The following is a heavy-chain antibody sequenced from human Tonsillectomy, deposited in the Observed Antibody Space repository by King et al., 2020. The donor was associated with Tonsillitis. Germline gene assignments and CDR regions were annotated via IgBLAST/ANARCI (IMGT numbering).Heavy chain of an antibody. V-gene: IGHV3-30*18. CDR3: AKDLTGGDNSYYYMDV. CDR2: LSYDGSTK. Sequence: VQLVESGGGVVQPGRSLRLSCAASGFSFSTSGMHWVRQAPGKGLEWVALLSYDGSTKYYGDSVKGRFNISRDNFKNNLYLEMTSLKVEDTAVYYCAKDLTGGDNSYYYMDVWGKGTTVTVSS. J-gene: IGHJ6*03. CDR1: GFSFSTSG. D-gene: IGHD7-27*01.